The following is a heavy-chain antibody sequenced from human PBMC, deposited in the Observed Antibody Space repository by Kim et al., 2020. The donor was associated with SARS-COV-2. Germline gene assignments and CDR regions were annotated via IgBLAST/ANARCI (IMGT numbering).Heavy chain of an antibody. J-gene: IGHJ4*02. D-gene: IGHD3-10*01. Sequence: SETLSLTCSVSGGSISSSRYYWGWIRQPPGKGLEWIGTIYYDGSIYYNPSLKSRVTTSVDTSKNQFSLRLTSVTAADTAVYYCARHDPYGSGSYAPSYFDYWGQGTLVTVSS. CDR1: GGSISSSRYY. CDR3: ARHDPYGSGSYAPSYFDY. CDR2: IYYDGSI. V-gene: IGHV4-39*01.